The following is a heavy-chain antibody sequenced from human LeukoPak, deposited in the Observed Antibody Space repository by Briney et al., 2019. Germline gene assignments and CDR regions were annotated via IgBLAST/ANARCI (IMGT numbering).Heavy chain of an antibody. CDR3: AKGAASRGYTYVAN. J-gene: IGHJ4*02. CDR1: GFTFSNYW. V-gene: IGHV3-23*01. D-gene: IGHD5-18*01. CDR2: VSGSGGST. Sequence: GALRLSCAASGFTFSNYWMIWVRQAPGKGLEWVSTVSGSGGSTYYADSVKGRFTISRDNSNNTLYLQMNSLRAEDTAVYYCAKGAASRGYTYVANWGQGTLVTVSS.